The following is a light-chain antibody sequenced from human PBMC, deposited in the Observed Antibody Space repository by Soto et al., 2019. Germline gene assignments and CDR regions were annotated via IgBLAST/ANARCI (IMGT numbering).Light chain of an antibody. J-gene: IGLJ1*01. Sequence: QSALPQPPSVSGSPGHSVTISCTGTSSDVGSYNRVSWYQQPPGTAPKLMIYEVSNRPSGVPDRFSGSKSGNTASLTISGLQAEEEADYYCSLYTSSSTYVFGTGTKVTVL. CDR3: SLYTSSSTYV. CDR1: SSDVGSYNR. V-gene: IGLV2-18*01. CDR2: EVS.